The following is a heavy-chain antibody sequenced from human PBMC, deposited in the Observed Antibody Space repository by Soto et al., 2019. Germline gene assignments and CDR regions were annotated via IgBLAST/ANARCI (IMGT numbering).Heavy chain of an antibody. CDR2: VYHSGST. CDR3: ARESAGSGKNNWFDP. Sequence: QVQLRESGPGLVKPSETLSLTCTVSGGSVSTNYWSWVRQPLGKGLEWIGYVYHSGSTYYNPSLKSRVTMSVDTSRNQLLLQLKSVTAADTAVYYCARESAGSGKNNWFDPWGPGTLVTVSS. D-gene: IGHD3-10*01. CDR1: GGSVSTNY. V-gene: IGHV4-59*02. J-gene: IGHJ5*02.